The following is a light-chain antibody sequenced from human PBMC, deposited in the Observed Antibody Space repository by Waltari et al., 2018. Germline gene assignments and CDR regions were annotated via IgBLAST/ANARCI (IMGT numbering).Light chain of an antibody. J-gene: IGKJ3*01. CDR1: QYIRND. CDR3: LQDYNHPFT. Sequence: AIQMTQSPSSLSASVGDRVTITCRASQYIRNDLGWYQQKPGKAPELLIFGASTLPRGVPSRFSGSGSGTDFTLTISSLQPEDFATYYCLQDYNHPFTFGPGTRLDIK. CDR2: GAS. V-gene: IGKV1-6*01.